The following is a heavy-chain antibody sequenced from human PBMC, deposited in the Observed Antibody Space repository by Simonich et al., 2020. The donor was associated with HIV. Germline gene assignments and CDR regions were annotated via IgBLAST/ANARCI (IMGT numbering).Heavy chain of an antibody. CDR2: FNPYNGNT. CDR1: GYTFTSHG. D-gene: IGHD6-19*01. Sequence: QVQLVQSGAEVKKPGASVKVSCKASGYTFTSHGISWVRQAPGQGLEWLVSFNPYNGNTNYEHELQGRVIMTTDRSTSTAYMGLRSLRSDDTAVYYCARVGVRQWLVPFDYWGQGTLVTVSS. J-gene: IGHJ4*02. CDR3: ARVGVRQWLVPFDY. V-gene: IGHV1-18*01.